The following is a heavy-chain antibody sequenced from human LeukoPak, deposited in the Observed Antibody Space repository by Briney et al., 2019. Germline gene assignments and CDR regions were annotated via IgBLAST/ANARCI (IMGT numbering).Heavy chain of an antibody. CDR3: ARDTAIVVVPAAIPTSDY. Sequence: ASVKVSCKASGYTFTSYGISWVRQAPGQGLEWMGWISAYNGNTNYAQRLQGRVTMTTDTSTSTAYMELRSLRSDDTAVYYCARDTAIVVVPAAIPTSDYWGQGTLVTVSS. CDR2: ISAYNGNT. J-gene: IGHJ4*02. CDR1: GYTFTSYG. V-gene: IGHV1-18*01. D-gene: IGHD2-2*01.